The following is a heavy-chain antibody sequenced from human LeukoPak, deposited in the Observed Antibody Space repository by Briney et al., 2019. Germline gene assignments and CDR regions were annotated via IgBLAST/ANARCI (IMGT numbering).Heavy chain of an antibody. CDR3: ARATSYDYVWGSYRYAEYYFDY. V-gene: IGHV3-66*01. CDR1: GFTVSSNY. Sequence: PGGSLRLSCAASGFTVSSNYMSWVRQAPGKGLEWVSVIYSGGSTYYADSVKGRFTISRDNSKNTLYLQMNSLRAEDTAVYYCARATSYDYVWGSYRYAEYYFDYWGQGTLVTVSS. CDR2: IYSGGST. D-gene: IGHD3-16*02. J-gene: IGHJ4*02.